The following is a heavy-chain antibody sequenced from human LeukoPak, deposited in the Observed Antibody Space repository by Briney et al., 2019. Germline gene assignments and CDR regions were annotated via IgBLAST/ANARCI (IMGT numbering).Heavy chain of an antibody. Sequence: PGESLKISCKGSGYSFTSYWIAWVRQMPGKGLEWMAIIYPGDSDNRYSPSFQGQVSISVDKSIRTAYLQWSSLKASDTAMYYCARLSGQLWIDYWGQGTLVTVSS. V-gene: IGHV5-51*01. CDR1: GYSFTSYW. CDR2: IYPGDSDN. J-gene: IGHJ4*02. CDR3: ARLSGQLWIDY. D-gene: IGHD5-18*01.